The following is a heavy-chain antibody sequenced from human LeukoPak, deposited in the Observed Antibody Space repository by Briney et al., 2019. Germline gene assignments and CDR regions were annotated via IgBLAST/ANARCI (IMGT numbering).Heavy chain of an antibody. V-gene: IGHV1-69*04. CDR3: ARASQWLVHH. CDR2: IIPILGIA. Sequence: ASLKVSCKASGGTFSSYAISWVRQTPGQGLEWMGRIIPILGIANYAQKFQGRVTITADKSTSTAYMELSSLRSEDTAVYYCARASQWLVHHWGQGTLVTVSS. CDR1: GGTFSSYA. D-gene: IGHD6-19*01. J-gene: IGHJ5*02.